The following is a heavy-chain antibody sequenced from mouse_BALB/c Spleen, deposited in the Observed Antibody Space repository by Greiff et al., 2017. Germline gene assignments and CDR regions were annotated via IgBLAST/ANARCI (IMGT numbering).Heavy chain of an antibody. J-gene: IGHJ3*01. Sequence: EVHLVESGGGLVQPGGSRKLSCAASGFTFSSFGMHWVRQAPEKGLEWVAYISSGSSTIYYADTVKGRFTISRDNPKNTMFLQMTSLRSEDTAMYYCARSHYGSSYGFAYWGQGTLVTVSA. CDR3: ARSHYGSSYGFAY. V-gene: IGHV5-17*02. CDR2: ISSGSSTI. D-gene: IGHD1-1*01. CDR1: GFTFSSFG.